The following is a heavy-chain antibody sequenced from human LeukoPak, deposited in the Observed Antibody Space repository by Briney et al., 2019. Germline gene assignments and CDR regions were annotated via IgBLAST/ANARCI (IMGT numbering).Heavy chain of an antibody. CDR1: GFTFSSYA. D-gene: IGHD3-22*01. J-gene: IGHJ3*02. Sequence: PGRSLRLSCAASGFTFSSYAMHWVRQAPGKGLEWVAVISYDGSNKYYADSVKGRFTISRDNSKNTLYLQMNSLRAEDTAVYYCARDKYHDSSGEAFDIWGQGTMVTVSS. V-gene: IGHV3-30-3*01. CDR3: ARDKYHDSSGEAFDI. CDR2: ISYDGSNK.